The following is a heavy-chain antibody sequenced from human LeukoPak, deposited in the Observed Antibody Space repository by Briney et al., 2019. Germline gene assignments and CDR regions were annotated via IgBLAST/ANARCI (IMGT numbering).Heavy chain of an antibody. CDR1: GGSISSYY. D-gene: IGHD3-10*01. J-gene: IGHJ4*02. CDR3: AREPGTGSYLYYFDY. V-gene: IGHV4-59*01. Sequence: SVTLSLTCTVSGGSISSYYWSWIRQPPGKGLEWIGYIYYSGSTNYNPSLKSRVTISVDTSKNQFSLKLSSVTAADTAVYYCAREPGTGSYLYYFDYWGQGTLVTVSS. CDR2: IYYSGST.